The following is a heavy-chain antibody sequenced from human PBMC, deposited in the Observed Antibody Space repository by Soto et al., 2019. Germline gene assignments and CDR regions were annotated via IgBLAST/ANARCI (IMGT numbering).Heavy chain of an antibody. CDR2: INPSGGST. CDR1: CNTIPRPF. J-gene: IGHJ3*02. D-gene: IGHD4-17*01. Sequence: GAPGKGSRKGSCNTIPRPFIHLVGQAPGQGLEWMGIINPSGGSTSYAQKFQGRVTMTRDTSTSTVYMELSSLRSEDTAVYYCASGDPTVTTVDAAFVIWGQGTMVTVSS. V-gene: IGHV1-46*01. CDR3: ASGDPTVTTVDAAFVI.